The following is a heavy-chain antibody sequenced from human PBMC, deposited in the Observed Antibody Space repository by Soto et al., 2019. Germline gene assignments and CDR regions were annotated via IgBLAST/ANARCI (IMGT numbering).Heavy chain of an antibody. CDR3: ARGRHLWFSDY. CDR2: IYYSGST. J-gene: IGHJ4*02. D-gene: IGHD3-10*01. V-gene: IGHV4-59*01. CDR1: GGSISSYY. Sequence: SETLSLTCTVSGGSISSYYWSWIRQPPGKGLEWIGYIYYSGSTNYNPSLKSRVTISVDTSKNQFSLKLSSVTAADTAVYYCARGRHLWFSDYWGQGTLVTVSS.